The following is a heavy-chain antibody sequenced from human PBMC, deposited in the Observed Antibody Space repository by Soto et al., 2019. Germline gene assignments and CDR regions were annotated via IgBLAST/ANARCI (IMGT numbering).Heavy chain of an antibody. CDR1: GFTFSSYS. D-gene: IGHD3-10*01. CDR3: ASSRVRGVIISFDFDY. CDR2: ISSSSSTI. V-gene: IGHV3-48*02. Sequence: EVQLVESGGGLVQPGGSLRLSCAASGFTFSSYSMNWVRQAPGKGLEWVSYISSSSSTIYYADSVKGRFTISRDNATNSLYLQMNSLRDEDTAVYYCASSRVRGVIISFDFDYWGQGTLVTVSS. J-gene: IGHJ4*02.